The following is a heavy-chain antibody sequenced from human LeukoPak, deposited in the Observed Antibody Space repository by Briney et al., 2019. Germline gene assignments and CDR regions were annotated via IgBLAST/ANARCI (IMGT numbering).Heavy chain of an antibody. CDR2: IYHSGST. J-gene: IGHJ5*02. CDR3: ARFVRYFDWLSHNWFDP. CDR1: GGSISSSNW. Sequence: SETLSLTCTVSGGSISSSNWWSWVRQPPGKWLEWIGEIYHSGSTNYNPSLKSRVTISVDKSKNQFSLKLSSVTAADTAVYYCARFVRYFDWLSHNWFDPWGQGTLVTVSS. D-gene: IGHD3-9*01. V-gene: IGHV4-4*02.